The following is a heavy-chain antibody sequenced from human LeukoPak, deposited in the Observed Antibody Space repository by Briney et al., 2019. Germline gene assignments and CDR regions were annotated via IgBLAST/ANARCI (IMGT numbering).Heavy chain of an antibody. CDR2: ISYDGSNT. J-gene: IGHJ4*02. CDR1: GFTFSNYG. Sequence: GKSLRLSCAASGFTFSNYGMHWVRQAPGKGLEWLSFISYDGSNTHYADSVKGRFSVSRDNSKNTLYLQMNSLRVEDTAVYFCARVLASTRGEDYWGQGTLVAVSS. D-gene: IGHD2-15*01. V-gene: IGHV3-30*03. CDR3: ARVLASTRGEDY.